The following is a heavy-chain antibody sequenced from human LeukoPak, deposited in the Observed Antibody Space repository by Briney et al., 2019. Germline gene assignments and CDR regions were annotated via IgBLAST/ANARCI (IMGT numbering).Heavy chain of an antibody. CDR2: INTNTGNP. J-gene: IGHJ5*02. CDR3: ARANLWFGELGWIVP. Sequence: ASVKVSCKASGYTFTTYAMNWVRQAPGQGLEWMGWINTNTGNPTYAQGFTGRFVFSLDTSVSTAYLQISSLKADDTAVYYCARANLWFGELGWIVPWGQGTQVTVSS. V-gene: IGHV7-4-1*02. CDR1: GYTFTTYA. D-gene: IGHD3-10*01.